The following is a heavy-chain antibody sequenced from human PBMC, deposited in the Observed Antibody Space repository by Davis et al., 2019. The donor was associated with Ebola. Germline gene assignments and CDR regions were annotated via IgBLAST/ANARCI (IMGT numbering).Heavy chain of an antibody. V-gene: IGHV1-69*13. Sequence: SVTVSCKASGATFSSYAISWVRQAPGQGLEWMGGIIPIFGTANYAQKFQGRVTITADESTSTAYMELSSLRSEDTAVYYCASRRIAAAGTHYYYGMDVWGKGTTVTVSS. J-gene: IGHJ6*04. CDR3: ASRRIAAAGTHYYYGMDV. CDR2: IIPIFGTA. D-gene: IGHD6-13*01. CDR1: GATFSSYA.